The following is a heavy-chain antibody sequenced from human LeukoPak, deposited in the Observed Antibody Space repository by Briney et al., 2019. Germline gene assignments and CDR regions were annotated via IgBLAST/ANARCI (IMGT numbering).Heavy chain of an antibody. D-gene: IGHD4-23*01. Sequence: SETLSLTCAVYGGSFSGYYWSWIRQPPGKGLEWIGEINHSGSTNYNPSLKSRVTISVDTSRNQFSLKLSSVTAADTAVYYCARGKGGNRYGGNYYMDVWGKGTTVTVSS. CDR1: GGSFSGYY. V-gene: IGHV4-34*01. CDR2: INHSGST. J-gene: IGHJ6*03. CDR3: ARGKGGNRYGGNYYMDV.